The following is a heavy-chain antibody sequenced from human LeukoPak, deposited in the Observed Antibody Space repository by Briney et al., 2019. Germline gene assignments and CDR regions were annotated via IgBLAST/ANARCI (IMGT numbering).Heavy chain of an antibody. Sequence: GGSLRLSCAASGFTFSTYAMSWVRQAPGKGLEGVSSISASAANTYHADSVKGRFAISRDKSKNTLDLQMNSLRVEGTAVYYCAKARYYDSSGPFDYWGQGTLVTVSS. CDR1: GFTFSTYA. CDR3: AKARYYDSSGPFDY. D-gene: IGHD3-22*01. J-gene: IGHJ4*02. V-gene: IGHV3-23*01. CDR2: ISASAANT.